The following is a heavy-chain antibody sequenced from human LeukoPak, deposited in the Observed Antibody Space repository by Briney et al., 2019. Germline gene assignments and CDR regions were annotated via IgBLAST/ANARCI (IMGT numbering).Heavy chain of an antibody. CDR1: GGTFSSYA. CDR2: VIPIFGTA. V-gene: IGHV1-69*01. D-gene: IGHD2-15*01. J-gene: IGHJ4*02. Sequence: SVKVSCKVSGGTFSSYAIRWVRQAPGQGLEWMGGVIPIFGTANYAQKFQGRVTISADESTSTAYMELSSLRSEDTAVYYCTSELPAHCSGGSCPFDYWGQGTLVTVSS. CDR3: TSELPAHCSGGSCPFDY.